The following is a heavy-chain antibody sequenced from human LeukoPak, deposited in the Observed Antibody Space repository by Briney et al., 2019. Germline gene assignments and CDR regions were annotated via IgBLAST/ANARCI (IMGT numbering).Heavy chain of an antibody. J-gene: IGHJ4*02. CDR2: FDPEDGET. CDR3: ARGLWDYYDSSGYYHGNY. CDR1: GYTLTELS. Sequence: ASVKVSCKVSGYTLTELSMHWVRQAPGKGLEWMGGFDPEDGETIYAQKFQGRVTMTEDTSTDTAYMELNSLRSEDTAVYYCARGLWDYYDSSGYYHGNYWGQGTLVTVSS. V-gene: IGHV1-24*01. D-gene: IGHD3-22*01.